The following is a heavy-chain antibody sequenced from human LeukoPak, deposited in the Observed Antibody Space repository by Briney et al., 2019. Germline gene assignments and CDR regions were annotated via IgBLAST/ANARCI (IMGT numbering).Heavy chain of an antibody. D-gene: IGHD3-3*01. CDR3: ARSNNRPYYDFWSGYSPFDY. CDR1: GFTFSTYR. Sequence: GGSLRLSCAASGFTFSTYRMSWVRQAPGKGLEWVANIKQDGSEKHYVDSVKGRFTISRDNAKNSLYLQMNSLRAEDTAVYYCARSNNRPYYDFWSGYSPFDYWGQGTLVTVSS. V-gene: IGHV3-7*01. J-gene: IGHJ4*02. CDR2: IKQDGSEK.